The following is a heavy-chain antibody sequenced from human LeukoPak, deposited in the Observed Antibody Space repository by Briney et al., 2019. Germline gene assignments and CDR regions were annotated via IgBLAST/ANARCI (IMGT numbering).Heavy chain of an antibody. J-gene: IGHJ4*02. V-gene: IGHV3-21*01. Sequence: PGGSLRLSCAASGFTFSSYSMNWVRQAPGKGLEWVSSISSSSSYIYYADSVKGRFTISRDNAKNSLYLQMNSLRAEDTAVYYCARDPPRRGGYDFWSGYFHEAEEYYFDYWGQGTLVTVPS. D-gene: IGHD3-3*01. CDR2: ISSSSSYI. CDR1: GFTFSSYS. CDR3: ARDPPRRGGYDFWSGYFHEAEEYYFDY.